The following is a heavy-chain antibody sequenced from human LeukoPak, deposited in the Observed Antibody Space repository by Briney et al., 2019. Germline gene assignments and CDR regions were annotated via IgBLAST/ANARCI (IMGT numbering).Heavy chain of an antibody. CDR3: ATDRYNWNDVPYYYYYGMDV. D-gene: IGHD1-1*01. V-gene: IGHV1-24*01. CDR1: GYTLTELS. J-gene: IGHJ6*02. Sequence: ASVKVSCKVSGYTLTELSMHWVRQAPGKGLEWMGGFDPEDGETIYAQKFQGRVTMTEDTSTDTAYMELSSLRSEDTAVYYCATDRYNWNDVPYYYYYGMDVWGHGTTVTVSS. CDR2: FDPEDGET.